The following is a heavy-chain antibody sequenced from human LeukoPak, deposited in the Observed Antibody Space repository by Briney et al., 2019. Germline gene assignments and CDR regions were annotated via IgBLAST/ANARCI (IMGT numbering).Heavy chain of an antibody. V-gene: IGHV3-23*01. CDR3: ARMGGYGGDY. J-gene: IGHJ4*02. D-gene: IGHD5-18*01. Sequence: PGGSLRLSCAASGFTFSSYAMSWVRQAPGKGLEWVSAISGSGGSTYYADSVKGRFTISRDNAKNSLYLQMNSLRAEDTAVYYCARMGGYGGDYWGQGTLVTVSS. CDR2: ISGSGGST. CDR1: GFTFSSYA.